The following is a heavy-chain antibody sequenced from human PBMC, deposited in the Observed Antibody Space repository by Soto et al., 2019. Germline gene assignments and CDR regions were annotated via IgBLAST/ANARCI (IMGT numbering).Heavy chain of an antibody. J-gene: IGHJ4*02. V-gene: IGHV4-59*01. D-gene: IGHD3-22*01. CDR2: IYYSGST. CDR1: GGSISSYY. Sequence: SETLSLTCTVSGGSISSYYWSWIRQPPGKGLEWIGYIYYSGSTNYNPSLKSRVTISVDTSKNQFSLKLSSVTAADTAVYYCARVYDSSGNYYFDYWGQGTLVTVSS. CDR3: ARVYDSSGNYYFDY.